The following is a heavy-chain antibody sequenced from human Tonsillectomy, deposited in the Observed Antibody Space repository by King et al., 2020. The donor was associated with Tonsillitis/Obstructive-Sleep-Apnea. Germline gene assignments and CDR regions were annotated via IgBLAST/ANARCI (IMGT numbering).Heavy chain of an antibody. CDR3: AREDNGDFDYAMDV. V-gene: IGHV1-46*01. D-gene: IGHD4-17*01. CDR1: GYIVTSYH. J-gene: IGHJ6*02. CDR2: INPNGGRT. Sequence: VQLVESGAEVKKPGASVKVSCKASGYIVTSYHMHWVRQAPGQGLEWMGIINPNGGRTSYAQKFQGRVSMTRDTSTSTVYMELSSLRSEDTAVYYCAREDNGDFDYAMDVWGQGSLVIVSS.